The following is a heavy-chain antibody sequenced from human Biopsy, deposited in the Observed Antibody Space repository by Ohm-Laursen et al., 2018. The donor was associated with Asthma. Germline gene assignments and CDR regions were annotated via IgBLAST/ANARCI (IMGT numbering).Heavy chain of an antibody. Sequence: SVKASCKAPGGTLSNFAISWVRQAPGPGLEWLGGIMTVFGTTNYAQKFQGRVTITADESTSTAYMEVTSLRSEDTAIYYCARCQVGYSSGWSLLLKKIYYSGMDAWGQGTTVTVSS. D-gene: IGHD6-19*01. V-gene: IGHV1-69*13. CDR1: GGTLSNFA. CDR2: IMTVFGTT. CDR3: ARCQVGYSSGWSLLLKKIYYSGMDA. J-gene: IGHJ6*02.